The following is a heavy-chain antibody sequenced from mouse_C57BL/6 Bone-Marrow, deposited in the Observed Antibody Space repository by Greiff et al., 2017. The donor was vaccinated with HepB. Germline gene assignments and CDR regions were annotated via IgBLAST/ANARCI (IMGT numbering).Heavy chain of an antibody. Sequence: DVMLVESGGGLVKPGGSLKLSCAASGFTFSSYAMSWVRQTPEKRLEWVATISDGGSYTYYPDNVKGRFTISRDNAKNNLYLQMSHLKSEDTAMYYCAREAGQLRPYFDYWGQGTTLTVSS. V-gene: IGHV5-4*01. CDR3: AREAGQLRPYFDY. CDR1: GFTFSSYA. D-gene: IGHD3-2*02. CDR2: ISDGGSYT. J-gene: IGHJ2*01.